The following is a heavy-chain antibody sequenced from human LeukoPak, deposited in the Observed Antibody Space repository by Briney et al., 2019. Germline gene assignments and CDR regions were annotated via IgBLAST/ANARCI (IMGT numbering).Heavy chain of an antibody. Sequence: RGSLRLSCAVSGFTFGNFGVDWVRQAPGKGLGWVSIIRYEGSNKYYADSVEGRFTISRDNPKNTLYLQMNSPRAEDTAVYYCARVGSWNSPGYYYGMDVWGQGTTVTVSS. V-gene: IGHV3-30*02. D-gene: IGHD1-7*01. CDR3: ARVGSWNSPGYYYGMDV. CDR2: IRYEGSNK. J-gene: IGHJ6*02. CDR1: GFTFGNFG.